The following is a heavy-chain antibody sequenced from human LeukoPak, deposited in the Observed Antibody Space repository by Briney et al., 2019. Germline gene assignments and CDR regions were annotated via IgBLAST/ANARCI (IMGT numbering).Heavy chain of an antibody. CDR2: INPNSGGT. CDR3: ASASLPALRFLEWLPFN. CDR1: GYTFTGYY. V-gene: IGHV1-2*04. D-gene: IGHD3-3*01. Sequence: ASVKVSCKASGYTFTGYYMHWVRQAPGQGLEWMGWINPNSGGTNYAQKFQGWVTMTRDTSISTAYMELSRLRSDDTAVYYCASASLPALRFLEWLPFNWGQGTLVTVSS. J-gene: IGHJ4*02.